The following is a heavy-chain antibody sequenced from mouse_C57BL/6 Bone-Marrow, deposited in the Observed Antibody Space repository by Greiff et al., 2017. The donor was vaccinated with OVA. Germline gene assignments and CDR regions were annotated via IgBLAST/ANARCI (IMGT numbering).Heavy chain of an antibody. D-gene: IGHD4-1*01. CDR1: GFSLTSYG. CDR3: ASLPGTLYAMDY. Sequence: VKLMESGPGLVQPSQSLSIPCTVSGFSLTSYGVHWVRQSPGKGLEWLGVIWSGGSTDYNAAFISRLSISKDNSKSQVFFKMNSLQADDTAIYYCASLPGTLYAMDYWGQGTSVTVSS. J-gene: IGHJ4*01. CDR2: IWSGGST. V-gene: IGHV2-2*01.